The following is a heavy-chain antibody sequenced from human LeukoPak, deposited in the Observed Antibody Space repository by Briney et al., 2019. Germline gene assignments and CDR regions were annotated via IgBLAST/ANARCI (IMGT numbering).Heavy chain of an antibody. V-gene: IGHV4-61*02. CDR2: IYTSGST. CDR1: GGSISSGSYY. Sequence: SQTLSLTCTVSGGSISSGSYYWSWIRQPAGKGLEWIGRIYTSGSTNYNPSLKSRVTISVDTSKNQFSLKLSSVTAADTAVYYCAREQDYDSWSGYSGTDYWGQGTLVTVSS. D-gene: IGHD3-3*01. J-gene: IGHJ4*02. CDR3: AREQDYDSWSGYSGTDY.